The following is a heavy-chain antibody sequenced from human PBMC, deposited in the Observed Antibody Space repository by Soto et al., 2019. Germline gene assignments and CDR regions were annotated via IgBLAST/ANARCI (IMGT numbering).Heavy chain of an antibody. D-gene: IGHD6-6*01. Sequence: VKVSCKASGYTFTSYDINWVRQATGQGLEWMGWMNPNSGNTGYAQKFQGRVTMTRNTSISTAYMELSSLRSEDTAVYYCARVKPYYSSSSRWFDPWGQGTLVTVSS. CDR3: ARVKPYYSSSSRWFDP. J-gene: IGHJ5*02. CDR2: MNPNSGNT. CDR1: GYTFTSYD. V-gene: IGHV1-8*01.